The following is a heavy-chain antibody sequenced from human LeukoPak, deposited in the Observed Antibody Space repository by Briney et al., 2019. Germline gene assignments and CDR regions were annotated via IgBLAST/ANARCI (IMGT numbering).Heavy chain of an antibody. V-gene: IGHV3-48*01. Sequence: GGSLRLSCAASGLAFSSSAVNWVRQTPGEGREWLSYSSASSSDVYYADSVKGRFTNSRDNAKSSLYLQMNSLTGEDTARYFWARGRDHAFDIWGQGTSVTVSS. CDR3: ARGRDHAFDI. J-gene: IGHJ3*02. CDR1: GLAFSSSA. CDR2: SSASSSDV.